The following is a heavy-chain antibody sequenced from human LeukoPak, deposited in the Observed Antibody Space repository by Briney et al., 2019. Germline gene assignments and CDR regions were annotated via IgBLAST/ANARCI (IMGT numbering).Heavy chain of an antibody. V-gene: IGHV3-74*01. D-gene: IGHD1-26*01. CDR2: INPDGSRT. CDR3: SWDHTGKEDI. J-gene: IGHJ3*02. Sequence: PGGSLRLSCAASGSTFSHYWTHWVRQAPGKGLVWVSRINPDGSRTDYADSVAGRFTISRDNAKNTLYLQMNSLRADDTAVYYCSWDHTGKEDIWGQGTMVTVSS. CDR1: GSTFSHYW.